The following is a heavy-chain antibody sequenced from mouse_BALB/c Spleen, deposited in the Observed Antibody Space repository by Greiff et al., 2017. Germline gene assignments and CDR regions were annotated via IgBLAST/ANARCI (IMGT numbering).Heavy chain of an antibody. D-gene: IGHD3-2*01. CDR2: IDPENGNT. V-gene: IGHV14-1*02. Sequence: VQLQQSGAELVRPGASVKLSCKASGFNFNDYDMHWVKQRPEQGLEWIGWIDPENGNTMYDPKFQGKASITADTSSNTAYLQLSSLTSEDTAVYYCARDRSGYDDWGQGTTVTVSS. CDR1: GFNFNDYD. J-gene: IGHJ2*01. CDR3: ARDRSGYDD.